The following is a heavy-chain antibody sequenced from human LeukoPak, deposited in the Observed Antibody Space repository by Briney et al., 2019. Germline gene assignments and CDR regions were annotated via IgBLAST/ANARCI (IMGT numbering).Heavy chain of an antibody. CDR1: GYTFTGYY. CDR3: ARDSSIAARRLFGNYYYYGMDV. Sequence: ASVKVSCKASGYTFTGYYMLWVRQAPGQGLEWMGWINPNSGGTNYAQKFQGRVTMTRDTSISTAYMELSRLRSDDTAVYYCARDSSIAARRLFGNYYYYGMDVWGQGTTVTVSS. CDR2: INPNSGGT. J-gene: IGHJ6*02. D-gene: IGHD6-6*01. V-gene: IGHV1-2*02.